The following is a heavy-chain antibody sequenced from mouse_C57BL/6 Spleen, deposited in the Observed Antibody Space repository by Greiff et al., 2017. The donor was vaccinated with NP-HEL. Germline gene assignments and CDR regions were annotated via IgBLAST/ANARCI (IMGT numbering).Heavy chain of an antibody. CDR2: IYPRDGST. J-gene: IGHJ2*01. V-gene: IGHV1-78*01. CDR3: ARTHYYGSSYLFDY. CDR1: GYTFTDYT. Sequence: QVQLQQSDAELVKPGASVKISCKASGYTFTDYTIHWMKQRPEQGLEWIGYIYPRDGSTKYNEKFKGKATLTADKYSSTAYLQLNSLTSEDSAVYFCARTHYYGSSYLFDYWGKGTTLTVSS. D-gene: IGHD1-1*01.